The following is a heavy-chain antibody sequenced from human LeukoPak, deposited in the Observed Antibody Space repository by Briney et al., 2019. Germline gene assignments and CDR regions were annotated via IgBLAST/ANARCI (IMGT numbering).Heavy chain of an antibody. V-gene: IGHV3-23*01. Sequence: GGSLRLSCAASGFPFSSYAMSWIRHAPGKGLEWLSAISPTTGTTFYADSVKGRFIISRDNSKNTLFLQMSSLRAEDTAVYYCAQGYLSGWYPHWGQGSLVSVSS. CDR3: AQGYLSGWYPH. CDR2: ISPTTGTT. CDR1: GFPFSSYA. J-gene: IGHJ4*02. D-gene: IGHD6-19*01.